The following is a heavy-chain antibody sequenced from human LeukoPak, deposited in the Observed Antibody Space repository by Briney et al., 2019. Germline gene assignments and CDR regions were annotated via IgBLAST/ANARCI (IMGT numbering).Heavy chain of an antibody. Sequence: QAGGSLRLSCAASGFIFSIYAMHWVRQAPGKGLEYVSDIAIYGGSTFYANSVKGRFNISRDNSNTTLYLQMGSLRGEDMAMYYCARGFADYSGGWYMLGYWGQGTLVTVSS. CDR2: IAIYGGST. V-gene: IGHV3-64*01. J-gene: IGHJ4*02. D-gene: IGHD6-19*01. CDR1: GFIFSIYA. CDR3: ARGFADYSGGWYMLGY.